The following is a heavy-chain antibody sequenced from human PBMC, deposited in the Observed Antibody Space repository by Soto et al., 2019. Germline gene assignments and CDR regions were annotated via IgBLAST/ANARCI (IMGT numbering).Heavy chain of an antibody. J-gene: IGHJ4*02. CDR3: TRVPLSPAYYYDSSGYSRDDY. CDR2: IRSKAYGGTT. D-gene: IGHD3-22*01. V-gene: IGHV3-49*03. Sequence: GGSVRLSCTASGFTFGDYAMSWFRQAPGKGLEWVGFIRSKAYGGTTEYAASVKGRFTISRDDSKSIAYLQMNSLKTEDTAVYYCTRVPLSPAYYYDSSGYSRDDYWGQGTLVTVSS. CDR1: GFTFGDYA.